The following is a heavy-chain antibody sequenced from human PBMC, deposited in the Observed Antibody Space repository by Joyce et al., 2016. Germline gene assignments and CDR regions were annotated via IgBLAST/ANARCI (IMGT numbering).Heavy chain of an antibody. D-gene: IGHD2-2*01. V-gene: IGHV3-33*01. J-gene: IGHJ6*03. Sequence: QVQLVESGGGVVQPGRSLRLSCVASGLTFRRYGMHWGRQGPGKWLKWWAVIRHDGSNKHYADSVEGQFTIARDNAKNTVYLQMNSLRAEDTAMYYCARDNIVVVPAGTYYYMDVWGKGTTVTVSS. CDR2: IRHDGSNK. CDR1: GLTFRRYG. CDR3: ARDNIVVVPAGTYYYMDV.